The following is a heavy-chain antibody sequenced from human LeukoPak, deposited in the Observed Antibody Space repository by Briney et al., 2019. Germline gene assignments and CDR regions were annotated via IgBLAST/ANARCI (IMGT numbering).Heavy chain of an antibody. CDR2: IIPIFGTA. D-gene: IGHD3-22*01. CDR1: GGTFSSYA. Sequence: GASVKVSCKASGGTFSSYAISWVRQAPGQGLEWMGGIIPIFGTANYAQKFQGRVTITADESTSTAYMELSSLRSEDTAVYYCARDLYYYDSSGYFPPNYYYGMDVWGQGTTVTVSS. J-gene: IGHJ6*02. V-gene: IGHV1-69*13. CDR3: ARDLYYYDSSGYFPPNYYYGMDV.